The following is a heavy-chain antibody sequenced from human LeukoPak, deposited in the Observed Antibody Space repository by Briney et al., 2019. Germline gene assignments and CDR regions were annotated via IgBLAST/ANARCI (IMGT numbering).Heavy chain of an antibody. CDR3: ARATQYCSGGSCYDTWFDP. V-gene: IGHV3-48*03. J-gene: IGHJ5*02. Sequence: GGSLRLSCAASGFSFSNYEMNWVRQAPGKGLEWVSYISSSGSTIYYADSVKGRFTISRDNAKNSLYLQMNSLRAEDTAVYYCARATQYCSGGSCYDTWFDPWGQGTLVTVSS. CDR1: GFSFSNYE. CDR2: ISSSGSTI. D-gene: IGHD2-15*01.